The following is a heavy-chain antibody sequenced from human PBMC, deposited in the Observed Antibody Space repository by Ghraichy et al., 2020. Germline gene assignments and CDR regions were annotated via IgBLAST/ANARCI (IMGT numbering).Heavy chain of an antibody. CDR1: GFTFSSYS. D-gene: IGHD3-10*01. Sequence: GGSLRLSCAASGFTFSSYSMNWVRQAPGKGLEWVSYISNSSSTIYYADSVKGRFTISRDNAKNSLYLQMNSLRDEDTAVYYCARGLTMVRGVIIPFDYWGQGTLVTVSS. CDR3: ARGLTMVRGVIIPFDY. J-gene: IGHJ4*02. CDR2: ISNSSSTI. V-gene: IGHV3-48*02.